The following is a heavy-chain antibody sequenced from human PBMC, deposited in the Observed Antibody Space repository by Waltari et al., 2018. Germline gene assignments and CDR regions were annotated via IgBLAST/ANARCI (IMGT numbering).Heavy chain of an antibody. D-gene: IGHD3-10*01. CDR3: ASHLWYRDLSRVAFDF. CDR1: GGSVSSPASY. Sequence: QLQLQESGPALVRPSETLSLRCTVSGGSVSSPASYWGWVRQSPGKGLEWIETIYYSGSTSYNPSLKSRVTISIDTSKNQLSLELTSVTAADTAIYYCASHLWYRDLSRVAFDFWGQGTLVAVSS. J-gene: IGHJ4*02. V-gene: IGHV4-39*07. CDR2: IYYSGST.